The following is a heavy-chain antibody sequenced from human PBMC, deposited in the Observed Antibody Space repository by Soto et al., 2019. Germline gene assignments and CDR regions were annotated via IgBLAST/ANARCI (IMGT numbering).Heavy chain of an antibody. D-gene: IGHD3-3*01. CDR2: IYHSGST. Sequence: SETLARTCSFSGVCISSMNWWIWVRQPPGKGLEWIGEIYHSGSTNYNPSLKRRVTISVDKSKNQFSLKLSSVTAADTAVYYCARVEVFGVVLRGMDVCGKRHTVNVS. J-gene: IGHJ6*03. V-gene: IGHV4-4*02. CDR1: GVCISSMNW. CDR3: ARVEVFGVVLRGMDV.